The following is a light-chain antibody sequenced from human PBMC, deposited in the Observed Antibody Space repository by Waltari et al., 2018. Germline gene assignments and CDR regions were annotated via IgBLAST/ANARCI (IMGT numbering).Light chain of an antibody. J-gene: IGKJ2*01. CDR1: QSVLYSSNNKDY. CDR3: QQYYTTPYT. V-gene: IGKV4-1*01. CDR2: WAS. Sequence: DIVMTQSPDSLAVSLGERATINCKSSQSVLYSSNNKDYFAWYQQKPGQPPKMIIYWASTRESGVPDRFSGSVSETDFTLTINSLQAEDVAVYYCQQYYTTPYTFGQGTKLEIK.